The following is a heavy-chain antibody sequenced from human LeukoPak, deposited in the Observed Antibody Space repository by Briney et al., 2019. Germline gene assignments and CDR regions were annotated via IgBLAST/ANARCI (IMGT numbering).Heavy chain of an antibody. D-gene: IGHD2-2*02. V-gene: IGHV3-7*01. J-gene: IGHJ4*02. CDR1: GFTFSSYW. Sequence: GGSLRLSCAASGFTFSSYWMSWVRQAPGKGLKCVANIKQDGSEKYYVDSVKGRFTISRDNAKNSLYLQMNSLRAEDTAVYYCAREGGVVVVPAAIRGDYFDYWGQGNLVTVSS. CDR3: AREGGVVVVPAAIRGDYFDY. CDR2: IKQDGSEK.